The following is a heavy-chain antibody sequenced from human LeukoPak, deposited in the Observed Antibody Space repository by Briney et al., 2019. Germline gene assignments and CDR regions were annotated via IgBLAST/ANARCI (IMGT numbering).Heavy chain of an antibody. D-gene: IGHD6-19*01. V-gene: IGHV3-33*01. Sequence: GGSLRLSCAASGFTLSRNGMHWVRQAPGKGLEWVGDIWYDGSKKYYADSVKGRFTISRDISKNTVYLQMDSLRAEDTAVYYCARDHSGWYVDYWGQGTLVIVSS. CDR3: ARDHSGWYVDY. J-gene: IGHJ4*02. CDR1: GFTLSRNG. CDR2: IWYDGSKK.